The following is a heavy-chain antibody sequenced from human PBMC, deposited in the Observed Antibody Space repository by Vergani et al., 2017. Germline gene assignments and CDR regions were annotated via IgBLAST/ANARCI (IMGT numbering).Heavy chain of an antibody. J-gene: IGHJ5*02. V-gene: IGHV4-59*11. D-gene: IGHD6-19*01. CDR2: FHYSENT. Sequence: QVQLQESCPGLVKSSETLSLTCSVSFDSIRNLYCNWIRQPPGKGLEWIGSFHYSENTNYNPSLKTRVTISVDTSKNQFSLTLTSVTAADTAGYYCASDTHSGQRADRWGQGILVTVTS. CDR1: FDSIRNLY. CDR3: ASDTHSGQRADR.